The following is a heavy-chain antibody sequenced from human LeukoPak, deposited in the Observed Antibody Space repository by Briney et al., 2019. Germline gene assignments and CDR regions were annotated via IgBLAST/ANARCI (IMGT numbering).Heavy chain of an antibody. J-gene: IGHJ5*01. V-gene: IGHV3-23*01. CDR1: GFTFSNYA. CDR2: ISGIGGTT. CDR3: AKEGAYPIITYDS. D-gene: IGHD3-10*01. Sequence: GGSLRLSCAASGFTFSNYAMSWVRQGPGKGLGWVSTISGIGGTTSHAGSVKGRFTISRDNAKNSLYLQMNSLRAEDTAVYYCAKEGAYPIITYDSWGQGTLVTVSS.